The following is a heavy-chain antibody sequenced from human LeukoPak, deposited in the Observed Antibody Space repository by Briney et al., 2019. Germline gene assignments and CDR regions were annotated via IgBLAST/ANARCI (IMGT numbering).Heavy chain of an antibody. V-gene: IGHV3-23*01. J-gene: IGHJ4*02. CDR1: GFTFSSYA. CDR3: AKASAFYFDTSGYPIPHYYDF. Sequence: GGSLRLSCATSGFTFSSYAMSWVRQAPGKGLEWVSAISGSAGSTYYADSVKGRFTISRDISKNTLYLQMNSLRAEDTAIYYCAKASAFYFDTSGYPIPHYYDFWGQGTLVTVSA. CDR2: ISGSAGST. D-gene: IGHD3-22*01.